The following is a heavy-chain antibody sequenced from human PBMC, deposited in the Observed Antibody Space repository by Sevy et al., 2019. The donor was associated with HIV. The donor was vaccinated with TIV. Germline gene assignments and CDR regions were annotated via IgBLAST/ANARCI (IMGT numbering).Heavy chain of an antibody. CDR2: IYPSGST. J-gene: IGHJ5*02. D-gene: IGHD3-10*01. Sequence: SETLSLTCAVSGGSISSSNWWSWVRQPPGKGLEWIGEIYPSGSTNYNPSLKSRVTISVDKSKNQFSLKLGSVTAADTAVYYCASTMVQGVIGFDPWGQGTLVTVSS. V-gene: IGHV4-4*02. CDR1: GGSISSSNW. CDR3: ASTMVQGVIGFDP.